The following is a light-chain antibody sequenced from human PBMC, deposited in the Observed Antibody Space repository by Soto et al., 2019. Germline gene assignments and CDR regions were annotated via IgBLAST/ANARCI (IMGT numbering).Light chain of an antibody. V-gene: IGLV2-14*03. CDR3: SSYADSSTVV. CDR1: SSDVGGHNY. J-gene: IGLJ2*01. CDR2: NVD. Sequence: QSALTQVASVSASPGQSITISCTGTSSDVGGHNYVSWYQQHPGKAPKLMIYNVDYRPSGVSNRFSGSKSGNTASLTISGLQADDEAYSYCSSYADSSTVVFGGGTKLTVL.